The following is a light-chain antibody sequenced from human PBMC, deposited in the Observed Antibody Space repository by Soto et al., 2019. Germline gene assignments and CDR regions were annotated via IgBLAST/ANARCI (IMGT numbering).Light chain of an antibody. Sequence: EIVLTQSPGPLSLSPGERATLSCRASQSVTSNYLAWYQQKPGQAPRLLVYGASSRATGISDRFSGSGSGTDFTLTISRLEPEDFAVYYCQHYVSPPITFGQGTRLEIK. CDR3: QHYVSPPIT. CDR1: QSVTSNY. V-gene: IGKV3-20*01. J-gene: IGKJ5*01. CDR2: GAS.